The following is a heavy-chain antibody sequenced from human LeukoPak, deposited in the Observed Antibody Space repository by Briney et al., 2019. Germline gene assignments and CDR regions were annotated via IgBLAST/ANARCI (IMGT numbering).Heavy chain of an antibody. CDR3: AKGFRSGTYPLDY. CDR2: ISGSGGST. J-gene: IGHJ4*02. D-gene: IGHD3-10*01. V-gene: IGHV3-23*01. Sequence: PGGSLRLSCAASGFIFTNHAMNWVRQAPGKGLEWVSGISGSGGSTYYAGSVKGRFTISRDNSKNTLYMQMNSLRVEETAVYYCAKGFRSGTYPLDYWGQGTLVTVSS. CDR1: GFIFTNHA.